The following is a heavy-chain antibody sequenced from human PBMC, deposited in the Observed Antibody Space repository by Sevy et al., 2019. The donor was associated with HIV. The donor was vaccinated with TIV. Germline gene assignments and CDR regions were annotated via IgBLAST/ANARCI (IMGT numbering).Heavy chain of an antibody. J-gene: IGHJ3*02. CDR2: IYHGGST. Sequence: SEILSLTCAVSGGSVSSGGYSWSWIRQPPGKGLEWIGYIYHGGSTYYNPSLKSRVTISVDRSKNQFSLKLSSVTAAYTAVYYCARDGSYYYRDAFDIWGQGTTVTVSS. CDR3: ARDGSYYYRDAFDI. D-gene: IGHD3-22*01. CDR1: GGSVSSGGYS. V-gene: IGHV4-30-2*01.